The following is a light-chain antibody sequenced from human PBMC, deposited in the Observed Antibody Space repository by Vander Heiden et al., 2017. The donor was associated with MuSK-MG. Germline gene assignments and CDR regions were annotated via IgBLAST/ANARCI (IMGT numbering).Light chain of an antibody. Sequence: SYVLTQPLSVSVAPGQTARISCGGNNIGSKSVHWYQQKPGQAPVLVVYDVSDRPSGIPERISGSISENTATLTINRVEAGDEADYYCHVWNADKEVLGGGTKLTVL. CDR3: HVWNADKEV. CDR2: DVS. V-gene: IGLV3-21*02. J-gene: IGLJ2*01. CDR1: NIGSKS.